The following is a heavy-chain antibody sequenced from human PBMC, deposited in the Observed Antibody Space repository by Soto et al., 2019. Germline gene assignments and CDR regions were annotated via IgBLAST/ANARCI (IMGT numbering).Heavy chain of an antibody. CDR3: ARPPGYISDWYYFDL. Sequence: ASVKVSCKASGYTFIDYYMHWVRQAPGQGFEWMGRISSRSGGTNYALKFQGRVTMTWDTSLNTAYMELSSLISEVTAVYYCARPPGYISDWYYFDLWGQGTLVTAPQ. V-gene: IGHV1-2*02. D-gene: IGHD3-9*01. CDR2: ISSRSGGT. CDR1: GYTFIDYY. J-gene: IGHJ4*02.